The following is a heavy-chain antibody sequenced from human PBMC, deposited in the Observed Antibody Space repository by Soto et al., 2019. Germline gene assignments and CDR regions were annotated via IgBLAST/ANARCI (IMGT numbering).Heavy chain of an antibody. CDR1: GGTFSSYA. D-gene: IGHD3-10*01. Sequence: GASVKVSCKASGGTFSSYAISWVPQAPGQGLEWMGGIIPIFGTANYAQKFQGGVTITADESTSTAYMELRSLRSDDTAVYYCARDNGSGSYYGYYYYYGMEVWGQGTTVTVSS. CDR2: IIPIFGTA. J-gene: IGHJ6*02. V-gene: IGHV1-69*13. CDR3: ARDNGSGSYYGYYYYYGMEV.